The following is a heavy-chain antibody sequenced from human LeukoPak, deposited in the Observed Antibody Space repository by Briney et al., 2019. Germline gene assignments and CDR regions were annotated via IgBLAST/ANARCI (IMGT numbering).Heavy chain of an antibody. CDR3: ARDRYGDFSFYYFDY. CDR2: IWYDGSNK. CDR1: GFTFSSYG. Sequence: GGSLRLSCAASGFTFSSYGMHWVRQAPGKGLEWVAVIWYDGSNKYYADSVKGRLTISRDNSKNTLYLQMNSLRAEDTAVYYCARDRYGDFSFYYFDYWGQGTLVTVSS. J-gene: IGHJ4*02. D-gene: IGHD4-17*01. V-gene: IGHV3-33*01.